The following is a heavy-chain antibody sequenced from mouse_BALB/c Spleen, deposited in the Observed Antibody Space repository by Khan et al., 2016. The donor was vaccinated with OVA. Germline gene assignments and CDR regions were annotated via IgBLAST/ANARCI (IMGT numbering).Heavy chain of an antibody. CDR2: ISSGGST. V-gene: IGHV5-6-5*01. CDR1: GFTFSSYV. J-gene: IGHJ2*01. CDR3: AREAYRYDEYYFDY. Sequence: EVELVESGGGSVKPGGSLKLSCAVSGFTFSSYVMSWVRQTPEKRLEWVASISSGGSTYYSDSVEGRFTISRDNARNIVYLQMSSLRSEDMAMYYCAREAYRYDEYYFDYWGQGTTLTVSS. D-gene: IGHD2-14*01.